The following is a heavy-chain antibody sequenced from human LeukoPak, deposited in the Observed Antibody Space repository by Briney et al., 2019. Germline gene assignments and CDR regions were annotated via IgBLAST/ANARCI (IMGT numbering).Heavy chain of an antibody. CDR1: GFTFSSYA. Sequence: GGSLRLSCAASGFTFSSYAMHWVRQAPGKGLEWVSAISTSGGRTFYADSVKGRFTISRDNSKNTLYLQVNSLKAEDTAIYYCAKDPTDFDSSGQTYFDYWGQGTLVTVSS. D-gene: IGHD3-22*01. CDR3: AKDPTDFDSSGQTYFDY. V-gene: IGHV3-23*01. CDR2: ISTSGGRT. J-gene: IGHJ4*02.